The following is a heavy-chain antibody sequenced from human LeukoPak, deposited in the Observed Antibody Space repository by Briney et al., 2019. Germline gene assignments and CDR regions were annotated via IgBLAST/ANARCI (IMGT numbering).Heavy chain of an antibody. CDR3: ARVVPSDTKKDL. CDR1: GGSIRTYY. V-gene: IGHV4-4*07. Sequence: SETLSLTCTVSGGSIRTYYWSWIRQLAGKGLEWIGRFYPSGSTNYNPSLKSRVTMSVDASKNQFSLRLRSVTAADTAVYYCARVVPSDTKKDLWGQGTLVTVSS. D-gene: IGHD2-8*01. J-gene: IGHJ4*02. CDR2: FYPSGST.